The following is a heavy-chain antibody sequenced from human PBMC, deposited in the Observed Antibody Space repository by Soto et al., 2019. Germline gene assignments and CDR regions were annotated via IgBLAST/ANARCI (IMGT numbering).Heavy chain of an antibody. V-gene: IGHV1-8*01. D-gene: IGHD2-21*01. CDR1: GYTFTSYD. Sequence: ASVKVSCKASGYTFTSYDINWVRQATGQGLEWMGWMNPNSGNTGYAQKFQGRVTMTRNTSISTAYMELSSLRSEDTAVYYCARARRTVVVNAESPYFQHWGQGTLVTVSS. J-gene: IGHJ1*01. CDR3: ARARRTVVVNAESPYFQH. CDR2: MNPNSGNT.